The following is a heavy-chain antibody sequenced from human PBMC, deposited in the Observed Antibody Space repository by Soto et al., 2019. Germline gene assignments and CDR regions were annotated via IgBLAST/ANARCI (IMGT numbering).Heavy chain of an antibody. V-gene: IGHV3-48*01. CDR2: ISRSSSTI. Sequence: EVQLVESGGGLVQPGGSLRLSCVASGFTLSRYSMNWVRQAPGKGLEWVSYISRSSSTIYYADSVKGRFTISRDNAENSLYLQMNSLRAADTAVYYCARYLAGGIPDYLGQGTRVTVSS. D-gene: IGHD6-13*01. J-gene: IGHJ4*02. CDR3: ARYLAGGIPDY. CDR1: GFTLSRYS.